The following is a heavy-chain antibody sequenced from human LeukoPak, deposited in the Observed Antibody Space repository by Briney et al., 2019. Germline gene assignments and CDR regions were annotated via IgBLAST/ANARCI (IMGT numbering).Heavy chain of an antibody. J-gene: IGHJ4*02. D-gene: IGHD4-17*01. CDR1: GFTFSSYS. Sequence: GGSLRLSCAASGFTFSSYSMNWVRQAPGKGLEWVSSISSSSSYIYYADSVKGRFTISRDNAKNSLYLQMNSLRAEDTAVYYCARGEGYGDYAYDYWGQGTLVTVSS. CDR3: ARGEGYGDYAYDY. V-gene: IGHV3-21*01. CDR2: ISSSSSYI.